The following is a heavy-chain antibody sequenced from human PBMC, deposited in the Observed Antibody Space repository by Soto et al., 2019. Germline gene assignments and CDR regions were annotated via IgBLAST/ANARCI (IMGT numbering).Heavy chain of an antibody. Sequence: PGGSLRLSCAASGFLFSSHAMTWVRQAPGKGLEWVSAISVSADRTYYADSVKGRFTISRDNFKDTSYLEMKSLRPEDTAVYYCATAVVVGAWLESWGRGTLVTVSS. CDR3: ATAVVVGAWLES. CDR2: ISVSADRT. D-gene: IGHD2-15*01. J-gene: IGHJ5*01. V-gene: IGHV3-23*01. CDR1: GFLFSSHA.